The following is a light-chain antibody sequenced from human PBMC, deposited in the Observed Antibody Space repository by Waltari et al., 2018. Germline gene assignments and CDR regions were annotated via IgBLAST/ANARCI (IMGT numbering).Light chain of an antibody. CDR2: ENN. CDR3: QSYDRALSAL. CDR1: ISTIGDSC. Sequence: QPVLTQPPSVSGAPGQTVTISCRGCISTIGDSCVQWYQQLPGTAPKLLIYENNKRPSGISDRFSGSQSGTSGSLTITGLQSEDEADYYCQSYDRALSALFGGGTRLTVL. J-gene: IGLJ2*01. V-gene: IGLV1-40*01.